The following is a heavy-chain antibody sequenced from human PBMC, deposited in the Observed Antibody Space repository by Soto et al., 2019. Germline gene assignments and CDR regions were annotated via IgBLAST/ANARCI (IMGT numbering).Heavy chain of an antibody. D-gene: IGHD5-12*01. V-gene: IGHV3-30*18. J-gene: IGHJ4*02. Sequence: GGSLRLSCAASGFTFSSYGMHWVRQAPGKGLEWVAVISYDGSNKYYADSVKGRFTISRDNSKNTLYLQMNSLRAEDTAVYYCAKDRRWLQILDYWGQGTLVTVSS. CDR1: GFTFSSYG. CDR2: ISYDGSNK. CDR3: AKDRRWLQILDY.